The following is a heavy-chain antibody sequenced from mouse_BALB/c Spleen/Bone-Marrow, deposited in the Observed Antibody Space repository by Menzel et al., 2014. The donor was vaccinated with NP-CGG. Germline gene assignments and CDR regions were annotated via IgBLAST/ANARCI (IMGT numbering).Heavy chain of an antibody. Sequence: EVQLVESGGGLVQPGGSRKLSCAASGFTFSSFGMHRVRQAPEKGLEWVAYISSGSSTIYYADTVKGRFTISRDNPKNTLFLQMTSLRSEGTAMYYCARGGNYAWFAYWGQGTLVTVSA. D-gene: IGHD2-1*01. J-gene: IGHJ3*01. CDR2: ISSGSSTI. V-gene: IGHV5-17*02. CDR1: GFTFSSFG. CDR3: ARGGNYAWFAY.